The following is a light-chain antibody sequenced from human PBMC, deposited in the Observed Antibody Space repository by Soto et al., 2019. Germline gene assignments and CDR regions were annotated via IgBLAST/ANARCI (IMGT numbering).Light chain of an antibody. Sequence: ESVLTQSPGTLSLSPGERATLSCRASQSVSSSYLAWYQQKPGQAPRLLICGASSRATGIPDRFSGSGSGTDFTLTISRLEPEDFAVYYCQQYGSSPLTFGGGTKVDIK. CDR2: GAS. V-gene: IGKV3-20*01. CDR3: QQYGSSPLT. CDR1: QSVSSSY. J-gene: IGKJ4*01.